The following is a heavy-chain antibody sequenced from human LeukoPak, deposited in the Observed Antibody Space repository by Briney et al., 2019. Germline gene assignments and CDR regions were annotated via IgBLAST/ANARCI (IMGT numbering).Heavy chain of an antibody. CDR3: AKDIRFLSSSGWYWEAFDI. D-gene: IGHD6-19*01. CDR1: GFTFDDYA. CDR2: ISWNSGSI. J-gene: IGHJ3*02. V-gene: IGHV3-9*03. Sequence: TGRSLRLSCAASGFTFDDYAMHWVRQAPGKGLEGVSGISWNSGSIGYADSVKGRFTISRDNAKNFLYLQMNSLRAEDMALYYCAKDIRFLSSSGWYWEAFDIWGQGTMVTVSS.